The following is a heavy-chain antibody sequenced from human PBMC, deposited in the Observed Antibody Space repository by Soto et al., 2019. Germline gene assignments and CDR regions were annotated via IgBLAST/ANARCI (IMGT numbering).Heavy chain of an antibody. CDR2: ISYDGSNK. Sequence: GGSLRLSCAASGFTFSSYGMHWVLQAPGKGLEWVAVISYDGSNKYYADSVKGRFTISRDNSKNTLYLQMNSLRAEDTAVYYCAKDGRTYYDFWSGYFPFDYWGQGTLVTVSS. V-gene: IGHV3-30*18. J-gene: IGHJ4*02. D-gene: IGHD3-3*01. CDR1: GFTFSSYG. CDR3: AKDGRTYYDFWSGYFPFDY.